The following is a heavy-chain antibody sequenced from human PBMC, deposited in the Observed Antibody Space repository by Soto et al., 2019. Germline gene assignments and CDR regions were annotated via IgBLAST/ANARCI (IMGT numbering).Heavy chain of an antibody. V-gene: IGHV4-59*01. J-gene: IGHJ4*02. D-gene: IGHD2-21*02. CDR2: IYYSGST. CDR3: ARLAYCGGDCYWGPFDY. CDR1: GGSISSYY. Sequence: SETLSLTCTVSGGSISSYYWSWIRQPPGKGLEWIGYIYYSGSTNYNPSLKSRVTISVDTSKNQFSLKLSSVTAADTAVYYCARLAYCGGDCYWGPFDYWGQGTLVTVSS.